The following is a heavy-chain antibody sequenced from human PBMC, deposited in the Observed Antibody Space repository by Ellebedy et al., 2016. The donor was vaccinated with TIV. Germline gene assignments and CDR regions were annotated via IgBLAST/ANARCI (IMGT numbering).Heavy chain of an antibody. CDR2: ISGSGDKT. Sequence: GESLKISCAASGITFSSHAISWVRQTPGKGLEWVSAISGSGDKTYYTDSVKGRFTISRDNSQNTLYLQMNSLRAEDTAVYYCAKELHMWGTIMIDCWGPGTLVTVSP. V-gene: IGHV3-23*01. CDR1: GITFSSHA. J-gene: IGHJ4*02. D-gene: IGHD3-16*01. CDR3: AKELHMWGTIMIDC.